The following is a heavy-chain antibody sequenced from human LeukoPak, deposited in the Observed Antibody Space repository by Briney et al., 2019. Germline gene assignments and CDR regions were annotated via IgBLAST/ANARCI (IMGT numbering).Heavy chain of an antibody. D-gene: IGHD5-24*01. Sequence: SVKVSCKASGGTFSSYAISWVRQDPGQGLEWMGGIIPIFGTANYAQRFQGRVTITADESTSTAYMEMSSLRSEDTAVYSCARDWGRDEDYWGQGTLVTVSS. J-gene: IGHJ4*02. CDR2: IIPIFGTA. V-gene: IGHV1-69*13. CDR1: GGTFSSYA. CDR3: ARDWGRDEDY.